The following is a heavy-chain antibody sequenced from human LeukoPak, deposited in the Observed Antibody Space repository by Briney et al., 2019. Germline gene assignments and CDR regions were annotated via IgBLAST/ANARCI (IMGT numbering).Heavy chain of an antibody. V-gene: IGHV3-21*01. CDR1: GFTFSNYN. Sequence: PGGSLRLSCAASGFTFSNYNMNWVRQAPGKGLEWVSSITSSSSYIYYADSVKGRFTISRDNAKKSLYLQMNSLRAEDTAVYYCARVGEYYDILSGYQNSYFDLWGRGTLVTVSS. D-gene: IGHD3-9*01. CDR2: ITSSSSYI. CDR3: ARVGEYYDILSGYQNSYFDL. J-gene: IGHJ2*01.